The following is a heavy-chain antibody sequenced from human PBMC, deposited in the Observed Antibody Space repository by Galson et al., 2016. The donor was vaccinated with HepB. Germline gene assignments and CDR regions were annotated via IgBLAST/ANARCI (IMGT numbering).Heavy chain of an antibody. J-gene: IGHJ6*02. D-gene: IGHD4-17*01. Sequence: SLRLSCAASGFTFSTYSMNWVRQAPGKGLEWVSSISSGSRHKYYADSVKGRFTISRDNAKNSLYLEMNSLRPEDTGLYYCAHTGPGPYGDEDTSGYYYYGMDVWGQGTTVTVSS. CDR2: ISSGSRHK. CDR1: GFTFSTYS. V-gene: IGHV3-21*01. CDR3: AHTGPGPYGDEDTSGYYYYGMDV.